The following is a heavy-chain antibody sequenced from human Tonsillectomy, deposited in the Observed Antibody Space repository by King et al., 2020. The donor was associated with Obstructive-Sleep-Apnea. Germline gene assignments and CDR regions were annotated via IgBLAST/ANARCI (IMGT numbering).Heavy chain of an antibody. J-gene: IGHJ4*02. V-gene: IGHV4-59*08. D-gene: IGHD6-13*01. CDR3: ARPGAAAGHFDY. Sequence: QVQLQESGPGLVKPSETLSLTCTVSGGSISSYYWSWIRQPPGKGLEWIGYIYYSGSTNYNPSLKSRVTISVDTSKNQFSLKLSSVTAADTAVYYWARPGAAAGHFDYWGQGTLVTVSS. CDR1: GGSISSYY. CDR2: IYYSGST.